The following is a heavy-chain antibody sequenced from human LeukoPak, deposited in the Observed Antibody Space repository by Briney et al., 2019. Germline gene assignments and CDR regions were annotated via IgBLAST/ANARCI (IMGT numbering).Heavy chain of an antibody. Sequence: PSGTLSLTCTASGCTISSHYWNWIRQPPGKGLEWVAYIYCSGSTNYNPSLKSRVTISVDTSKNQFSLKLSTVTAADTAVYYCARVYVVVVPAATLSHYYYYYYMDVWGKGTTVTVSS. J-gene: IGHJ6*03. CDR3: ARVYVVVVPAATLSHYYYYYYMDV. V-gene: IGHV4-59*11. CDR1: GCTISSHY. D-gene: IGHD2-2*01. CDR2: IYCSGST.